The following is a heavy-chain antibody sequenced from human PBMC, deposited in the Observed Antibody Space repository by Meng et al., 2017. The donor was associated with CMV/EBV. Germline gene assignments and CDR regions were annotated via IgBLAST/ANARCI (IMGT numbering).Heavy chain of an antibody. D-gene: IGHD4-17*01. J-gene: IGHJ4*02. V-gene: IGHV1-2*02. CDR1: GYPFTAYY. CDR3: ARDYGDYVFDY. Sequence: ASVKVSCKASGYPFTAYYMHWVRQAPGQGLEWMGWINPDSGATNFARNLQGRVTMTRDTSTSTVYMELNSLRSEDTAVYSCARDYGDYVFDYWGQGTLVTVSS. CDR2: INPDSGAT.